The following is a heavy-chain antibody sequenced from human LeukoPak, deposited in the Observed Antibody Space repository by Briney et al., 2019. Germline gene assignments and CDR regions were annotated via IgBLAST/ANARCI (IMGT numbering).Heavy chain of an antibody. D-gene: IGHD3-3*01. V-gene: IGHV3-23*01. CDR3: AKVTYDFWSGYYGAFDI. CDR1: GFTFSSYA. J-gene: IGHJ3*02. CDR2: ISGSGGST. Sequence: GGSLRLSCAASGFTFSSYAMSWVRQAPGKGLEWVSAISGSGGSTYYADPVKGRFTISSDNSKNTLYLQMNSLRAEDTAVYYCAKVTYDFWSGYYGAFDIWGQGTMVTVSS.